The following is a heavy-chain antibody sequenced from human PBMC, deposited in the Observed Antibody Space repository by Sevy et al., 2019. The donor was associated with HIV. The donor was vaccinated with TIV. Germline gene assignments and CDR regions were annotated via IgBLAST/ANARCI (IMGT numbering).Heavy chain of an antibody. CDR2: ISAYNGNT. J-gene: IGHJ6*02. CDR3: AGDSIQLRTMIVVVPGRGMDV. CDR1: GYTFTSYG. D-gene: IGHD3-22*01. Sequence: ASVKVSCKASGYTFTSYGISWMRQAPGQGLEWMGWISAYNGNTNYAQKLQGRVTMTTDTSTGTAYMEQRSLRSDDTAVYYWAGDSIQLRTMIVVVPGRGMDVWGQGTTVTVSS. V-gene: IGHV1-18*01.